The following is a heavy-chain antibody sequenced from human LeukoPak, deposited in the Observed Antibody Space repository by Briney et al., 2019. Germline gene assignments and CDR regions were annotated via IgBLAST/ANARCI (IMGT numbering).Heavy chain of an antibody. CDR1: GGSISSYY. Sequence: SETLSLTCTVSGGSISSYYWSWIRQPPGKGLEWLGYVYYSGSTTYNPSLKSRVTISVDTSKNQFSLKLSSVTAADTAMYYCARRRNWNDGGAFDIWGQGTMVTVSS. D-gene: IGHD1-1*01. CDR2: VYYSGST. CDR3: ARRRNWNDGGAFDI. J-gene: IGHJ3*02. V-gene: IGHV4-59*08.